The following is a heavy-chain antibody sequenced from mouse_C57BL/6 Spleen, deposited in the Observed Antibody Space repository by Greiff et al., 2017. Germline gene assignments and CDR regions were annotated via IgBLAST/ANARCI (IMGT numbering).Heavy chain of an antibody. CDR3: ARWGTTVRGYFDY. D-gene: IGHD1-1*01. V-gene: IGHV1-64*01. CDR2: IHPNSGST. Sequence: VQLQQPGAELVKPGASVKLSCKASGYTFTSYWMHWVKQRPGQGLEWIGMIHPNSGSTNYNEKFKSKATLTVDKSSSTAYMQLSSLTSEDSAVYCCARWGTTVRGYFDYWGQGTTLTVSS. J-gene: IGHJ2*01. CDR1: GYTFTSYW.